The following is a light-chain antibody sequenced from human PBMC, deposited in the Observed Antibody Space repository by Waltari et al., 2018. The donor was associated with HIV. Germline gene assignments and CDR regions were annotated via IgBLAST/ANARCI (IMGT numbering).Light chain of an antibody. CDR3: SSYTSSSVV. Sequence: QSALTQPASVSGSPGQSITISCTGTSSDVGGYNYVSWYQQHPGKAPKLMIYEVSNRPSGVSNLFSGSKSCNTASLTISGLQAEDEADYYCSSYTSSSVVFGGGTKLTVL. CDR2: EVS. J-gene: IGLJ2*01. V-gene: IGLV2-14*01. CDR1: SSDVGGYNY.